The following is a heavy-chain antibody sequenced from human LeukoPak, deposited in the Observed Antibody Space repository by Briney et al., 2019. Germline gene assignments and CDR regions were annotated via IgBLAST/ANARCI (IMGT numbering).Heavy chain of an antibody. CDR1: GYTFTSYA. Sequence: GASVKVSCKASGYTFTSYAMHWVRQAPGQRLEGMGWINAGNGNKKYSQKFQGRDTITRHTSPTTAYMQLSSLRSEDTAVYYCARRYDYGDYGYYGMDVWGKGTTVTVSS. D-gene: IGHD4-17*01. V-gene: IGHV1-3*01. CDR3: ARRYDYGDYGYYGMDV. J-gene: IGHJ6*04. CDR2: INAGNGNK.